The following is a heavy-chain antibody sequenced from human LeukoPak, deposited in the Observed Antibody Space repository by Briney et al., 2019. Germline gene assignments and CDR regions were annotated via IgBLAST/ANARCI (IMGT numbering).Heavy chain of an antibody. D-gene: IGHD3-10*01. Sequence: PGGALRLSCAASVVTFSNSWMHWVRQAPGKGRMWVSRINSDGSTTSYADSVKGRVTISRDNAKNTMYMQMNSLRAEDTAVYYCASSLWHVAYWGQGTLVTVSS. J-gene: IGHJ4*02. CDR2: INSDGSTT. CDR1: VVTFSNSW. CDR3: ASSLWHVAY. V-gene: IGHV3-74*01.